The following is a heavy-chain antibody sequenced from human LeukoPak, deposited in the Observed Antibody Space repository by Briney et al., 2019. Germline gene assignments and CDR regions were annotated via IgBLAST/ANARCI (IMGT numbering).Heavy chain of an antibody. Sequence: GAPVKVSCKASGYTFTGYYMHWVRQAPGQGLEWMGWINPSSGGTNYAQKFQGRVTMTRDTSISTAYMELSRLRSDDTAVYYCARGVYGSGSYYIDYWGQGTLVTVSS. CDR2: INPSSGGT. J-gene: IGHJ4*02. CDR3: ARGVYGSGSYYIDY. V-gene: IGHV1-2*02. D-gene: IGHD3-10*01. CDR1: GYTFTGYY.